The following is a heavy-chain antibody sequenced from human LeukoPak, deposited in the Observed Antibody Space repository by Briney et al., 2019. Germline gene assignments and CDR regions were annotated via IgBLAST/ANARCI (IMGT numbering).Heavy chain of an antibody. CDR1: GFTFSSYS. D-gene: IGHD2-15*01. CDR2: ISSSSSTI. Sequence: GGSLRLSCAASGFTFSSYSMNWVRQAPGKGLEWVSKISSSSSTIYYADSVKGRFTISRDNAKNTLYLQMNSLRAEDTAVYYCVKGAGYLWGQGTLVTVSS. CDR3: VKGAGYL. J-gene: IGHJ4*02. V-gene: IGHV3-48*01.